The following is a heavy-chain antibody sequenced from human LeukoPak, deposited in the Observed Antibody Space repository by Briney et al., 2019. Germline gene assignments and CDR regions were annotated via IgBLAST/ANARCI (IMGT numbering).Heavy chain of an antibody. Sequence: PGGSLRLSCAASGFTFSDYYMSWIRQAPGKGLEWVSYISSSGSTIYYADSVKGRFTISRDNAKNSLYPQMNSLRAEDTAVYYCAKDRIVVVSGAFDIWGQGTMVTVSS. CDR2: ISSSGSTI. V-gene: IGHV3-11*01. CDR1: GFTFSDYY. CDR3: AKDRIVVVSGAFDI. J-gene: IGHJ3*02. D-gene: IGHD3-22*01.